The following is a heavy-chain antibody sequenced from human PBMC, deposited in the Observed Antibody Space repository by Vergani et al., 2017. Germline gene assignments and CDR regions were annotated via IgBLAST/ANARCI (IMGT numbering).Heavy chain of an antibody. CDR1: GFTFSSYA. CDR2: ISGSGGST. CDR3: AKDRYDFWSGFVGHLGASFDP. D-gene: IGHD3-3*01. V-gene: IGHV3-23*01. Sequence: EVQLLESGGGLVQPGGSLRLSCAASGFTFSSYAMSWVRQAPGKGLEWVSAISGSGGSTYYADSVKGRFTISRDNSKNTLYLQMNSLRAEDTAVYYCAKDRYDFWSGFVGHLGASFDPWGQGTLVTVSS. J-gene: IGHJ5*02.